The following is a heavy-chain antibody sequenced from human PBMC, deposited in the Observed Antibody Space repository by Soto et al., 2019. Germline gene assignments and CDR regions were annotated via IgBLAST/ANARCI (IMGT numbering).Heavy chain of an antibody. J-gene: IGHJ5*02. V-gene: IGHV4-61*01. Sequence: SETLSLTCTVSGGSVSSGSYYWGWIRQPPGKGLDWIGYIYYSGSTNYNPSLKSRVTISVDTSKNQVSLKLSSVTAADTAVYYCARDRPNYYDSSGYYHNWFDPWGQGTLVTVSS. D-gene: IGHD3-22*01. CDR2: IYYSGST. CDR1: GGSVSSGSYY. CDR3: ARDRPNYYDSSGYYHNWFDP.